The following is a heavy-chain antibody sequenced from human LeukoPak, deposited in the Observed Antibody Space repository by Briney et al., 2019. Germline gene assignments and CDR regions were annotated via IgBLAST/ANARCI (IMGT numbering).Heavy chain of an antibody. CDR2: IYYSGST. V-gene: IGHV4-59*01. D-gene: IGHD3-22*01. CDR3: ARGATIYDSSGYYMGSAFDI. Sequence: SETLSLTCTVSGGSISSYYLSWIRQPPGRELEWIGYIYYSGSTNYNPSLKNRVTISVDTSKNQFSLKLRSVTAADTAVYYCARGATIYDSSGYYMGSAFDIWGQGTMVTVSS. CDR1: GGSISSYY. J-gene: IGHJ3*02.